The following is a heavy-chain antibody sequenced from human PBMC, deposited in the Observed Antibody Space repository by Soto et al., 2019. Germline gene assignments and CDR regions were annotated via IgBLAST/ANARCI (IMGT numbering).Heavy chain of an antibody. CDR3: ARHCRFGALDYYYYYMDV. J-gene: IGHJ6*03. Sequence: SETLSLTCTVSGGSISSYYWSWIRQPPGKGLEWIGYIYYSGSTNYNPSLKSRVTISVETSKNQFSLKLSSVTAADTAVYYCARHCRFGALDYYYYYMDVWGKGTTVTVSS. D-gene: IGHD3-10*01. V-gene: IGHV4-59*08. CDR2: IYYSGST. CDR1: GGSISSYY.